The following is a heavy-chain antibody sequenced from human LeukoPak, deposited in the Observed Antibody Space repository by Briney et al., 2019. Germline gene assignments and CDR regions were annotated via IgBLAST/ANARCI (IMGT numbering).Heavy chain of an antibody. CDR3: ARKSRADY. J-gene: IGHJ4*02. CDR2: IYPGDSET. CDR1: GYSSPTYW. V-gene: IGHV5-51*01. Sequence: GESMKISCKGSGYSSPTYWIGWVRQLPGKGLEWVGIIYPGDSETRYSPAFQGQDTLSADKSISTAYLQWSRLKASDTAMYYCARKSRADYWGQGTLVTVSS.